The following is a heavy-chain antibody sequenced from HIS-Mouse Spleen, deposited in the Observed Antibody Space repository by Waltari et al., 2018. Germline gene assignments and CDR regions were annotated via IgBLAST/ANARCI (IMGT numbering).Heavy chain of an antibody. J-gene: IGHJ5*02. D-gene: IGHD1-26*01. Sequence: QVQLVESGGGVVQPGRSLRLSCAASGFTFSSYGMHCVRQGPGKGLEWVAVISYDGSNKYYADSVKGRFTISRDNSKNTLYLQMNSLRAEDTAVYYCARESGSYGNWFDPWGQGTLVTVSS. CDR3: ARESGSYGNWFDP. CDR1: GFTFSSYG. V-gene: IGHV3-30*03. CDR2: ISYDGSNK.